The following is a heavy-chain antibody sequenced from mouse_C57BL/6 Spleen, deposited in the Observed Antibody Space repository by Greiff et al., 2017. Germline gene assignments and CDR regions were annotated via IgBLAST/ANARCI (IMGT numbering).Heavy chain of an antibody. V-gene: IGHV1-9*01. D-gene: IGHD1-1*01. J-gene: IGHJ3*01. CDR2: ILPGSGST. CDR1: GYTFTGYW. CDR3: ARVYGSSPGWFAY. Sequence: QVQLQQSGAELMKPGASVKLSCKATGYTFTGYWIEWVKQRPGHGLEWIGEILPGSGSTNYNEKFKGKATFTADPSSNTAYMQLSSLTTEDSAIYYCARVYGSSPGWFAYWGQGTLVTVSA.